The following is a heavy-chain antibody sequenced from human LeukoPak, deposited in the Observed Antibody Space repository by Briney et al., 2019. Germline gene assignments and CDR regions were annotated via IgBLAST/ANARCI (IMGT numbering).Heavy chain of an antibody. CDR2: IAYDGSRA. Sequence: PGGALMLSCSGSGFTFGGYGMHWFRQTPGKGLEWVAVIAYDGSRAFYADSVKGRFTISRDNSKNTMSVQMDDLRAEDTAVYYCTRYNNDHFDYWGQGTLVTVSS. J-gene: IGHJ4*02. CDR1: GFTFGGYG. CDR3: TRYNNDHFDY. V-gene: IGHV3-33*01. D-gene: IGHD1-14*01.